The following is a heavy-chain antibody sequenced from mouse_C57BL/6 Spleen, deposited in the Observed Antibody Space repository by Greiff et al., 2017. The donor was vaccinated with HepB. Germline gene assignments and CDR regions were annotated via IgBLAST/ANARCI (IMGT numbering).Heavy chain of an antibody. CDR1: GYTLTSYW. V-gene: IGHV1-55*01. Sequence: QVQLKQPGAELVKPGASVKMSCKASGYTLTSYWITWVKQRPGQGLEWIGDIYPGSGSTNYNEKFKSKATLTVDTSSSTAYMQLSSLTSEDSAVYYCARVTTVEDAMDYWGQGTSVTVSS. J-gene: IGHJ4*01. CDR2: IYPGSGST. CDR3: ARVTTVEDAMDY. D-gene: IGHD1-1*01.